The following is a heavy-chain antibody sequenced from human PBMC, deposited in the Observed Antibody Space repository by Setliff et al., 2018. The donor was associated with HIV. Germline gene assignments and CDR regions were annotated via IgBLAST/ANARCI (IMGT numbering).Heavy chain of an antibody. CDR1: GFTFSSYA. D-gene: IGHD2-15*01. CDR2: ISGSGGRT. V-gene: IGHV3-23*01. J-gene: IGHJ4*01. CDR3: AKDGISGGAYPPYYFDY. Sequence: PGGSLRLSCAASGFTFSSYASGWVRQAPGKGLEWVSAISGSGGRTYFADSVQGRFTISRDNSKNTLYLQMNRLRVEDTAVYYCAKDGISGGAYPPYYFDYWGHGTLVTVSS.